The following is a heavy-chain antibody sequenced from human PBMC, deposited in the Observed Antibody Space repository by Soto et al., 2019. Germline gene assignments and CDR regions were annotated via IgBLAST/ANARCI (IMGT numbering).Heavy chain of an antibody. J-gene: IGHJ4*02. D-gene: IGHD6-6*01. CDR2: IYPGDSDT. Sequence: GESLKISCKGSGYSFTSYCIGLVLQMPGKGLEWMGIIYPGDSDTRYSPSFQGQVTISADKSISTAYLQWSSLKASDTAMYYCARGSSSLGPVYWGQGTLVTVSS. CDR3: ARGSSSLGPVY. V-gene: IGHV5-51*01. CDR1: GYSFTSYC.